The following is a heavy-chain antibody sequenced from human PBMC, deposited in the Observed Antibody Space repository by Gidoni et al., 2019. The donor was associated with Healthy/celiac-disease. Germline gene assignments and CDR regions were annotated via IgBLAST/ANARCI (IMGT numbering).Heavy chain of an antibody. J-gene: IGHJ6*02. V-gene: IGHV3-33*01. CDR3: ARDLGYCSSTSCYSGGRYYYYYYGMDV. CDR1: GITFSSYG. Sequence: QVQLVESGGGVVQPGRSLRLSCAASGITFSSYGMHWVRQAPGKGLEWVAVIWYDGSNKDYADSVKGRFTISRDNSKNTLYLQMNSLRAEDTAVYYCARDLGYCSSTSCYSGGRYYYYYYGMDVWGQGTTVTVSS. CDR2: IWYDGSNK. D-gene: IGHD2-2*01.